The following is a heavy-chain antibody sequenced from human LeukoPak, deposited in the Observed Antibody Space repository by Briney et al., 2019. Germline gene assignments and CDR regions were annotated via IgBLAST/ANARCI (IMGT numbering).Heavy chain of an antibody. D-gene: IGHD2-15*01. CDR2: ISWDGGST. J-gene: IGHJ4*02. CDR1: GFTFNDYA. V-gene: IGHV3-43D*03. CDR3: AKAAQYCSGGSCYPSD. Sequence: PGGSLRLSCAASGFTFNDYAVHWVRQPPGRGLEWVSLISWDGGSTYYADSVKGRFTISRDNSKKSVYLQMTSLRAEDTALYYCAKAAQYCSGGSCYPSDWGQGTLVTVSS.